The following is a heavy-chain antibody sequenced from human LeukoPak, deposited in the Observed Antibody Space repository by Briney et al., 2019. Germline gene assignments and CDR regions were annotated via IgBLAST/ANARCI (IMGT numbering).Heavy chain of an antibody. CDR2: ITSSGTYI. Sequence: GESLRLSCAASGFTFNNYNMNWVRQAPGKALEWVSSITSSGTYIFYADSVKGRFTISRDNAKKSLYLQMNSLRADDTAVYYCARGASVVAGNDNAFDIWGQGTMVTVSS. CDR1: GFTFNNYN. D-gene: IGHD6-19*01. J-gene: IGHJ3*02. CDR3: ARGASVVAGNDNAFDI. V-gene: IGHV3-21*01.